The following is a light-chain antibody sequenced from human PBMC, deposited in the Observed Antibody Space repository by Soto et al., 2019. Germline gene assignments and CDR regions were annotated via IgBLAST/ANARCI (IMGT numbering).Light chain of an antibody. J-gene: IGKJ4*01. CDR1: RSVTNN. Sequence: EIVMTQSPATLSVSPGETATLSCRASRSVTNNLAWYQQKPGQAPRLLIYDASNRATGIPARFNGSGSGTDFTLTISSLEPEDFAVYYCQHRTNWPLTLGGGTKVDLK. V-gene: IGKV3-11*01. CDR2: DAS. CDR3: QHRTNWPLT.